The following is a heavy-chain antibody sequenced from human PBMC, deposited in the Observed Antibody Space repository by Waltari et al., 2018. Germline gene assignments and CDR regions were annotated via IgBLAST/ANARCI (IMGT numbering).Heavy chain of an antibody. V-gene: IGHV3-7*01. CDR2: IKQDGSEK. J-gene: IGHJ4*02. CDR1: GFTFSSYW. CDR3: ARDLWGDPLYGSGSYYNFDY. Sequence: EVQLVESGGGLVQPGGSLRLSCAASGFTFSSYWMSWVRQAPGKGLEWVANIKQDGSEKYYVDSVKGRFTISRDNAKNSLYLQMNSLRAEDTAVYYCARDLWGDPLYGSGSYYNFDYWGQGTLVTVSS. D-gene: IGHD3-10*01.